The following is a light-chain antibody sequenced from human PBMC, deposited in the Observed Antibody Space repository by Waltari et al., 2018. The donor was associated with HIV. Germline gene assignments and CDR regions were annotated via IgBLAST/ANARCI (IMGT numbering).Light chain of an antibody. CDR3: QQYGSSPRT. Sequence: EIVLTQSPGTLSLSPGERATLSCRASQSVSSSYLAWYQQKPGQAPRLLIYGASSRANGIPDRFSGSGSGTDFTLTIIRLEPEDFAVYYCQQYGSSPRTFGQGTKLEIK. J-gene: IGKJ2*01. V-gene: IGKV3-20*01. CDR1: QSVSSSY. CDR2: GAS.